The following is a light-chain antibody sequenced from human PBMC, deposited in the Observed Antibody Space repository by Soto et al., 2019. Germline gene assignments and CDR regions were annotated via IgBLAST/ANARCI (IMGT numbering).Light chain of an antibody. V-gene: IGKV3-15*01. Sequence: EMEMTETPATLSVSKRTRATHYCRDSQSVSSNLAWYHQKPGQAPRLLIYGASTRTADITARCSGSGSGTEFSLTVSRLQSEDFVIYYCQQVNNCPPSYTFGQGTKLDIK. CDR3: QQVNNCPPSYT. J-gene: IGKJ2*01. CDR1: QSVSSN. CDR2: GAS.